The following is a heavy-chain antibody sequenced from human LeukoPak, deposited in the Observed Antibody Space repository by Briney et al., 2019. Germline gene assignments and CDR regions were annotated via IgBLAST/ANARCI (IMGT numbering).Heavy chain of an antibody. CDR3: AREKQYYYDSSGYYDF. J-gene: IGHJ4*02. Sequence: SETLSLTCTVSGGSISSYYWSWIRQPPGKGLEWIGIIYYSGSTYYNPSLKSRVTMSVDTSNNQFSLNLSSVTAADTAVYYCAREKQYYYDSSGYYDFWGQGTLVTVSS. CDR1: GGSISSYY. CDR2: IYYSGST. D-gene: IGHD3-22*01. V-gene: IGHV4-59*12.